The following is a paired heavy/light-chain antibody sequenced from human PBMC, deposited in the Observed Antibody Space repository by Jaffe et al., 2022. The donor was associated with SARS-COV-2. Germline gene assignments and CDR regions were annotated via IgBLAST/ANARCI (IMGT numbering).Heavy chain of an antibody. CDR1: GGSISSSSYH. CDR3: ARHRAAAGIGY. CDR2: IHYSGST. J-gene: IGHJ4*02. D-gene: IGHD6-13*01. Sequence: QLQLQESGPGLVKPSETLSLTCTVSGGSISSSSYHWGWIRQPPGKGLEWIGGIHYSGSTYYNPSLKSRVTISVDTSKNQFSLKLSSVTAADTAVYYCARHRAAAGIGYWGQGTLVTVSS. V-gene: IGHV4-39*01.
Light chain of an antibody. CDR1: SGSVSASYY. V-gene: IGLV8-61*01. J-gene: IGLJ1*01. CDR2: STN. CDR3: VLYMGSGIYV. Sequence: QTVVTQEPSFSVSPGGTVTLTCGLSSGSVSASYYPSWYQQTPGQAPRTLIYSTNSRSSGVPDRFSGSILGNKAALTITGAQADDESDYYCVLYMGSGIYVFGTGTKVTVL.